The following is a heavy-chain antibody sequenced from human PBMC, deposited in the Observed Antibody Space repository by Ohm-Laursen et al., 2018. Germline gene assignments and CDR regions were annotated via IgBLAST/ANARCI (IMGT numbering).Heavy chain of an antibody. CDR3: ARNSTAPDY. V-gene: IGHV4-34*01. D-gene: IGHD5-18*01. Sequence: GTLSLTCVVYGGSFSGYYWSWIRQPPGKGLEWIGEINHSGSTNYNPSLKSRVTISVDTSKNQFSLKLSSVTAADTAVYYCARNSTAPDYWGQGTLVTVSS. CDR2: INHSGST. J-gene: IGHJ4*02. CDR1: GGSFSGYY.